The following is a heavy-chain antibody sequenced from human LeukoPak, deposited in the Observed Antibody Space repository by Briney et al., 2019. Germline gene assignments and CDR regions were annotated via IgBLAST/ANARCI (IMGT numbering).Heavy chain of an antibody. D-gene: IGHD5-12*01. CDR3: ATEQTSGYSGYDRLFDY. CDR1: GYTLTELS. Sequence: ASVKVSCKVSGYTLTELSMRWVRQAPGKGLELMGGFDPEDGETIYAQKFQGRVTMTEDTSTDTAYMELSSLRSEDTAVYYCATEQTSGYSGYDRLFDYWGQGTLVTVSS. J-gene: IGHJ4*02. CDR2: FDPEDGET. V-gene: IGHV1-24*01.